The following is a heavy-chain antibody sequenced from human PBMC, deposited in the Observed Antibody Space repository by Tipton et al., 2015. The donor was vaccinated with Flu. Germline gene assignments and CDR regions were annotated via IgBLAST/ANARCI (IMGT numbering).Heavy chain of an antibody. CDR1: GFTFSNYA. V-gene: IGHV3-23*01. J-gene: IGHJ6*02. CDR3: AKAAGIIPTGTQHYYYGRDV. CDR2: IIGSGRST. Sequence: SLRLSCAASGFTFSNYAMSWVRQTPGKGLEWVSHIIGSGRSTYYADAGKGRFTISRDNSKNTLYLQMDSLRAEDTALYYCAKAAGIIPTGTQHYYYGRDVWGQGTTVTVAS. D-gene: IGHD1/OR15-1a*01.